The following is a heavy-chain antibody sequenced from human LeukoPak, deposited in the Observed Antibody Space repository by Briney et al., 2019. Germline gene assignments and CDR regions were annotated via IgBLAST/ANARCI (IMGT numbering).Heavy chain of an antibody. CDR2: IKEDATES. D-gene: IGHD3-10*01. V-gene: IGHV3-7*01. CDR1: GFTFSSYW. Sequence: PGGSLRLSCAASGFTFSSYWMTWIRQAPGKGLEWVAHIKEDATESRSADSVKGRFTISRDNTKNSLFLQQNSLRAEDTAVYYCVRDRGWYHFDLWGQGTLVTVSS. J-gene: IGHJ4*02. CDR3: VRDRGWYHFDL.